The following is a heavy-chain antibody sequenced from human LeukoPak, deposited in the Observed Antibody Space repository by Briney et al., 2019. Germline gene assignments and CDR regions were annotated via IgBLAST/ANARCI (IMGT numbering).Heavy chain of an antibody. V-gene: IGHV4-34*01. CDR2: IYHSGST. D-gene: IGHD3-10*01. CDR1: GGSFSGYY. Sequence: SETLSLTCAVYGGSFSGYYWSWIRQPPGKGLEWIGYIYHSGSTYYNPSLKSRVTISVDRSKNQFSLKLSSVTAADTAVYYCARAGTMVRGVIPTTWFDPWGQGTLVTVSS. J-gene: IGHJ5*02. CDR3: ARAGTMVRGVIPTTWFDP.